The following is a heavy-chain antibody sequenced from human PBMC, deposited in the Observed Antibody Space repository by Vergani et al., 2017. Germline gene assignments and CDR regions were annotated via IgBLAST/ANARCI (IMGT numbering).Heavy chain of an antibody. CDR1: GFTFSSYA. J-gene: IGHJ1*01. CDR3: ARSRDYGDYFEYFQH. D-gene: IGHD4-17*01. Sequence: VQLLESGGGLVQPGGSLRLSCAASGFTFSSYAMSWVRQAPGKGLEWVAVISYDGSNKYYADSVKGRFTISRDNSKNTLYLQMNSLRAEDTAVYYCARSRDYGDYFEYFQHWGQGTLVTVSS. CDR2: ISYDGSNK. V-gene: IGHV3-30*04.